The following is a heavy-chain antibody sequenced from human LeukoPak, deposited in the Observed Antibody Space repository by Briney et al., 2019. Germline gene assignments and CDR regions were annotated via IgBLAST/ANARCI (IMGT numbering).Heavy chain of an antibody. V-gene: IGHV1-8*03. CDR1: GYTFTSYD. D-gene: IGHD1-1*01. Sequence: ASVKVSCKASGYTFTSYDINWVRQATGQGLEWMGWMNPNSGNTGYAQKFQGRVTITRNTSISTAYMELSSLRSEDTAVYYCARLLATGTTRFDYWGQGTLVTVSS. CDR2: MNPNSGNT. J-gene: IGHJ4*02. CDR3: ARLLATGTTRFDY.